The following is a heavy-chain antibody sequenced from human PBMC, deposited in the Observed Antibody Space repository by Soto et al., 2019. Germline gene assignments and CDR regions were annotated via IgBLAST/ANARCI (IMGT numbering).Heavy chain of an antibody. CDR2: ISAYNGDT. CDR3: ARKAEGFSMYF. D-gene: IGHD2-8*01. V-gene: IGHV1-18*01. Sequence: QIQLVQSGPEVREPGASVKVSCKASGYTFTNYGITWVRQAPGQGPEWMGWISAYNGDTTYARKFQGRVTMTTDTSTSTGYMELRRLTSDDTAVYYCARKAEGFSMYFWGQGTLVIFSS. J-gene: IGHJ4*02. CDR1: GYTFTNYG.